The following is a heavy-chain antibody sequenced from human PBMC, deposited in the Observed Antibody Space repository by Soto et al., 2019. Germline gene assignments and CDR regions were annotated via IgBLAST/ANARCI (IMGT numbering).Heavy chain of an antibody. CDR1: GFTFSSYG. V-gene: IGHV3-48*02. D-gene: IGHD2-21*02. CDR2: ISKSGTTT. J-gene: IGHJ6*02. Sequence: PGGSLRLSCVASGFTFSSYGMNWVRQGPGKGLEWLSFISKSGTTTYYADSVKGRFTISRDNAKNSLYLQMNSLRDEDTAVYYCARDLWGYCGTDCYPLDVWGQGTTVTVSS. CDR3: ARDLWGYCGTDCYPLDV.